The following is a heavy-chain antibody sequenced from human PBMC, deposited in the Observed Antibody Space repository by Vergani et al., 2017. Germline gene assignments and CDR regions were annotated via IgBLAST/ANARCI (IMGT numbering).Heavy chain of an antibody. CDR3: ASNPGYYDFWSGYYPNWFDP. V-gene: IGHV3-11*05. J-gene: IGHJ5*02. CDR1: GFTFSDYY. Sequence: QVQLVESGGGLVKPGGSLRLSCAASGFTFSDYYMSWIRQAPGKGLEWVSYISSSSSYIYYADSVKGRFTISRDNAKNSLYLQMNSLRAEDTAVYYCASNPGYYDFWSGYYPNWFDPWGQGTLVTVSS. CDR2: ISSSSSYI. D-gene: IGHD3-3*01.